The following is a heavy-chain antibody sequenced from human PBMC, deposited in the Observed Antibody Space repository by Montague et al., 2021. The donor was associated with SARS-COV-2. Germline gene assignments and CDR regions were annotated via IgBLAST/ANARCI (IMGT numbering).Heavy chain of an antibody. Sequence: SETLSLTCTVSGGSTSSSSYYWGWIRQPPGKGLEWIGNISYSGSTYYNPSLKSRVTISVDTSKNQFSLKLSSVTAADTAVYYCARQTMGSVSFCGVVMRHRWFDSWGQGTLVAVSS. CDR2: ISYSGST. V-gene: IGHV4-39*01. J-gene: IGHJ5*01. CDR1: GGSTSSSSYY. D-gene: IGHD3-3*01. CDR3: ARQTMGSVSFCGVVMRHRWFDS.